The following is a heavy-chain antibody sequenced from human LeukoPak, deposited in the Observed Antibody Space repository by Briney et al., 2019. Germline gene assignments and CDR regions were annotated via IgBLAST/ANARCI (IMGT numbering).Heavy chain of an antibody. D-gene: IGHD5-18*01. CDR2: ISWNSGST. CDR1: GFTFDDYA. CDR3: AKARGYSYDPPDY. Sequence: GGSLRLSCAASGFTFDDYAMHWVRQTPGKGLEWVSGISWNSGSTGYADSVKGRFTISRDNAKNSLYLQMNSLRAEDTALYYCAKARGYSYDPPDYWGQGTLVTVSS. J-gene: IGHJ4*02. V-gene: IGHV3-9*01.